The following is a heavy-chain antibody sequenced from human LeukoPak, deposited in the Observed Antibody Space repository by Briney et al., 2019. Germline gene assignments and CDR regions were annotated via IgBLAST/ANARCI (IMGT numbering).Heavy chain of an antibody. CDR2: MNPNSGNT. CDR1: GYTFTSYD. V-gene: IGHV1-8*01. Sequence: ASVKVSCKASGYTFTSYDIHWVRQATGQGLEWMGWMNPNSGNTGYAQTFQGRVTMTRNTSISTAYMELSSLRSEDTAVYYCARGPDIVVVPAENWFDPWGQGTLVTVSS. CDR3: ARGPDIVVVPAENWFDP. D-gene: IGHD2-2*01. J-gene: IGHJ5*02.